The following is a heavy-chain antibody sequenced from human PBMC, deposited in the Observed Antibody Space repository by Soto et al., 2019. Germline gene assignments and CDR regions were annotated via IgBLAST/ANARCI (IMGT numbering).Heavy chain of an antibody. J-gene: IGHJ4*02. CDR1: GFTFSSYN. V-gene: IGHV3-48*02. CDR2: ISHSRSTI. D-gene: IGHD3-10*01. CDR3: ARDHYGSGSFSKFAY. Sequence: EVQMVESGGGLVQPGGSLRLSCAASGFTFSSYNMNWVRQAPGKGLEWVSYISHSRSTIYYADSVKGRFTISRDNAKNSLHLQMNSLRDEDTAVYYCARDHYGSGSFSKFAYWGQGTLVTVSS.